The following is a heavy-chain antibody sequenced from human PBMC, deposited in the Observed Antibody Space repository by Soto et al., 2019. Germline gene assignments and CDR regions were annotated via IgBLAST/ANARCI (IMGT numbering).Heavy chain of an antibody. V-gene: IGHV3-9*01. Sequence: EVQLVESGGGLVQPGRSLRLSCAASGFTFDDYAMHWVRQAPGKGLEWVSGINWDSGSIGYADSVKGRFTISRDNAKTSLYLQMNRLRAEDTALYYCAKDHSSSRYNDEFSYYYGMDVWGQGTTVTVSS. J-gene: IGHJ6*02. CDR3: AKDHSSSRYNDEFSYYYGMDV. D-gene: IGHD6-13*01. CDR2: INWDSGSI. CDR1: GFTFDDYA.